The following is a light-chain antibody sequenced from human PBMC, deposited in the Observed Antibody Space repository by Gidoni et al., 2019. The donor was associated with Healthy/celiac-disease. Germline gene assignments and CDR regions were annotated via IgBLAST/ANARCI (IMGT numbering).Light chain of an antibody. CDR1: SSNIGAGYD. CDR3: QSYDSSLSGVV. V-gene: IGLV1-40*01. Sequence: QSVLTQPPSVSGAPGQRVTISCTGRSSNIGAGYDVHWYQELPGTAPKLLIYGTSNRPSGVPDRFSGSKSGTSASLAITGLQAEDEADYYCQSYDSSLSGVVFGGGTKLTV. J-gene: IGLJ2*01. CDR2: GTS.